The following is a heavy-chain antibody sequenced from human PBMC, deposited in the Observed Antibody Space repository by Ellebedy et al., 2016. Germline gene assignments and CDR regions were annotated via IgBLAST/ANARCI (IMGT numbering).Heavy chain of an antibody. CDR3: ARPTDYDFWSGYYYFDY. J-gene: IGHJ4*02. Sequence: ASVKVSXKASGYTFTGYYMHWVRQAPGQGLEWMGWINPNSGGTNYAQKFQGRVTMTRDTSISTAYMELSRLRSDDTAVYYCARPTDYDFWSGYYYFDYWGQGTLVTVSS. V-gene: IGHV1-2*02. D-gene: IGHD3-3*01. CDR2: INPNSGGT. CDR1: GYTFTGYY.